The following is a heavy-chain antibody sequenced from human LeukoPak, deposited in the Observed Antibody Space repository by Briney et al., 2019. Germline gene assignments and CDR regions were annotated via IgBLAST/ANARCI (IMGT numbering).Heavy chain of an antibody. J-gene: IGHJ4*02. CDR2: IYWDDDK. Sequence: SGPTLVKPTQTLTLTCTFSGFSLNTRGVGVGWIRQPPVKALEWLALIYWDDDKRYSPSLKSRLTITKDSSKNQVVLTLTNTGPVDTATYYCAHRQTGQNVYGYWGQGTLVTVSS. CDR3: AHRQTGQNVYGY. V-gene: IGHV2-5*02. D-gene: IGHD5/OR15-5a*01. CDR1: GFSLNTRGVG.